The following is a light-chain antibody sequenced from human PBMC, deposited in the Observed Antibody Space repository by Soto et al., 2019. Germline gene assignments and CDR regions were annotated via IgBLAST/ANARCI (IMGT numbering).Light chain of an antibody. V-gene: IGKV1-39*01. CDR3: QQGYSTPWT. CDR1: QSISSY. CDR2: AAS. J-gene: IGKJ1*01. Sequence: DIQMTHSPSSLSASVGDIFAITCXASQSISSYLHWYQQKPGKAPKLLIYAASNLQSGVPSRFSASGSGTDFTLTLNSLQPEDFATYYCQQGYSTPWTFGQGTKVDI.